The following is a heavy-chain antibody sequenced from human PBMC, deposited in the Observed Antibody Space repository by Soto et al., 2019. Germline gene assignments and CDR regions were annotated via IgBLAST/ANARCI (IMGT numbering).Heavy chain of an antibody. V-gene: IGHV4-59*11. D-gene: IGHD3-10*01. CDR1: GGSINSHY. CDR3: ARDVAGGRGLFYYGMYV. J-gene: IGHJ6*02. Sequence: ASETLSLTCTVSGGSINSHYWSWIRQPPGKGMEWIGYIYYSGTTYYNPSLKSRVTMSVDTSKNQFSLRLSSVTAADAAVYYCARDVAGGRGLFYYGMYVCGQGTTVTVSS. CDR2: IYYSGTT.